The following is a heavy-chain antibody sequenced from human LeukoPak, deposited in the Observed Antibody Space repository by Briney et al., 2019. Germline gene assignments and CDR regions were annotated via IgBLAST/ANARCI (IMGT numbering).Heavy chain of an antibody. J-gene: IGHJ4*02. Sequence: GGSLRLSCAASGFTFSSYGMHWVRQAPGKGLEWVAFIRYDGSNKYYADSVKGRFTISRDNSKNTLYLQMNSLRAEDTAVYYCAKDKRGLTYYYDSSGYYPLDYWGQGILVTVSS. CDR1: GFTFSSYG. CDR2: IRYDGSNK. V-gene: IGHV3-30*02. CDR3: AKDKRGLTYYYDSSGYYPLDY. D-gene: IGHD3-22*01.